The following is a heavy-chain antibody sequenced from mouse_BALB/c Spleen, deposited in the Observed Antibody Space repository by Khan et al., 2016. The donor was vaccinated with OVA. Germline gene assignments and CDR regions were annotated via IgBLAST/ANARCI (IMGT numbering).Heavy chain of an antibody. Sequence: QIQLVQSGPELKKPGETVKISCKASGYTFTDYSMHWVKQAPGKGLKWMGWINTETGEPTYADDFKGRFAFSLETSASTAYLQINNLKNEDTATYFCASGLKYGNCDNWGQGTTLTVSS. CDR2: INTETGEP. CDR3: ASGLKYGNCDN. CDR1: GYTFTDYS. V-gene: IGHV9-2-1*01. D-gene: IGHD2-10*02. J-gene: IGHJ2*01.